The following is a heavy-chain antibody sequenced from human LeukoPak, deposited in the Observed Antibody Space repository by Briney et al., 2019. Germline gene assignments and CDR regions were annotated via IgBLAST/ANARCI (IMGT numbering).Heavy chain of an antibody. CDR2: IYTSGST. CDR1: GGSISSYY. V-gene: IGHV4-4*07. Sequence: SETLSLTCTVSGGSISSYYWSWIRQPAGKGLEWIGRIYTSGSTYYNPSLKSRVTISVDRSKNQFSLKLSSVTAADTAVYYCARRYSGSYSLFDYWGQGTLVTVSS. CDR3: ARRYSGSYSLFDY. D-gene: IGHD1-26*01. J-gene: IGHJ4*02.